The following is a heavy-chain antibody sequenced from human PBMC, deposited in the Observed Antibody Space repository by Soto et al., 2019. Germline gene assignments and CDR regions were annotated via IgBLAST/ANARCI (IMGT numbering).Heavy chain of an antibody. V-gene: IGHV1-69*12. CDR1: GGTFSSYA. J-gene: IGHJ5*02. CDR2: IIPIFGTA. Sequence: QVQLVQSGAEVKKPGSSVKVSCKASGGTFSSYAISWVRQAPGQGLEWMGGIIPIFGTANYAQKFQGRGTITADEARSTAYMELSSLRSEDTAVYYCAREGPGDYEGDGFDPWGQGTLVTVSS. D-gene: IGHD4-17*01. CDR3: AREGPGDYEGDGFDP.